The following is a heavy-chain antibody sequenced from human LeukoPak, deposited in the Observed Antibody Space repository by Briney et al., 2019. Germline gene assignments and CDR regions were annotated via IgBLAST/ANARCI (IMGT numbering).Heavy chain of an antibody. D-gene: IGHD3-3*01. CDR1: GGSISSYY. J-gene: IGHJ4*02. CDR3: ASLRYYDFWSGYHDY. CDR2: IYYSGST. Sequence: SETLSLTCTVSGGSISSYYWSWIRQPPGKGLEWIGYIYYSGSTNYNPSLKSRVTISVDTSKNQFSLKLSSVTAADTAVYYCASLRYYDFWSGYHDYWGQGTLVTVSS. V-gene: IGHV4-59*08.